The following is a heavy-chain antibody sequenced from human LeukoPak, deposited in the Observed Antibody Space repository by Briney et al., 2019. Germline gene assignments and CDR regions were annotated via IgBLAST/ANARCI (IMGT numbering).Heavy chain of an antibody. D-gene: IGHD1-14*01. CDR2: ISYDGNST. J-gene: IGHJ4*02. CDR1: GFTFNKYA. Sequence: GGSLRLSCAASGFTFNKYAIHWVRQAPGKGLERVSVISYDGNSTYYADSVRGRFTISRDNSKNSLYLQVNSLRPEDTAVYYCARGKTATTSLNYWGQGTLVTVSS. V-gene: IGHV3-30-3*01. CDR3: ARGKTATTSLNY.